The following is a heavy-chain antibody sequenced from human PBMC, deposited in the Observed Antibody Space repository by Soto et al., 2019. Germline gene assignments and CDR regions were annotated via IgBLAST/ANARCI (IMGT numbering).Heavy chain of an antibody. J-gene: IGHJ5*02. CDR1: GGSFSGYY. CDR3: AREEGYCISTSCYLNWFDP. D-gene: IGHD2-2*01. V-gene: IGHV4-34*01. CDR2: INHSGST. Sequence: SETLSLTCAVYGGSFSGYYWSWIRQPPGKGLEWIGEINHSGSTNYNPSLKSRVTISVDTSKNQFSLKLSSVTAADTAVYYFAREEGYCISTSCYLNWFDPWGQGTLVTVSS.